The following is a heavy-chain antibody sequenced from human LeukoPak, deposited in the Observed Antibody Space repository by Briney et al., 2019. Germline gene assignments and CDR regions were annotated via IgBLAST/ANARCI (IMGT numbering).Heavy chain of an antibody. CDR3: ATSAPLV. V-gene: IGHV1-69*13. Sequence: SVKVSCKASGGTFSNYALSWVRQAPGQGLEWMGGIIPILATANNAQKFQGRVTITADESTSTAYLELSSLRSEDTAVYYCATSAPLVGGQGTLVTVSS. D-gene: IGHD3-3*02. J-gene: IGHJ4*02. CDR2: IIPILATA. CDR1: GGTFSNYA.